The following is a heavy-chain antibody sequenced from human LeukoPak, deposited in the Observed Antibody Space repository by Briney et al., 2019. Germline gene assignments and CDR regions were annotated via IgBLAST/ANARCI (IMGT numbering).Heavy chain of an antibody. V-gene: IGHV1-69*04. J-gene: IGHJ4*02. CDR3: ALYYYDSSGYYYVLDY. D-gene: IGHD3-22*01. CDR1: GGTFSSYA. CDR2: IIPILGIA. Sequence: ASVKVSCKASGGTFSSYAISWVRPAPGQGLEWMGRIIPILGIANYAQKFQGRVTITADKSTSTAYMELSSLRSEDTAVYYCALYYYDSSGYYYVLDYWGQGTLVTVSS.